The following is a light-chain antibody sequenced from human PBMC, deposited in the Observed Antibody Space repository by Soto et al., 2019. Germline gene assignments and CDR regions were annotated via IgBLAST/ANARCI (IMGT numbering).Light chain of an antibody. V-gene: IGLV2-23*01. J-gene: IGLJ1*01. Sequence: QSVLTQPASVSGSPGQSITISCTRTSSDVGSYNLVSWYQQHPGKAPKLMIYEGSKRPSGVSNRFSGSKSGNTASLTISGLQAEDEADYYCCSYAGSSTYVFGTGTK. CDR1: SSDVGSYNL. CDR3: CSYAGSSTYV. CDR2: EGS.